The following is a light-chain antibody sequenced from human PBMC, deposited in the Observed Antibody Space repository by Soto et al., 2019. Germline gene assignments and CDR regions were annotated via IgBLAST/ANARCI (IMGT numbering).Light chain of an antibody. Sequence: NFMLTQPHSVSESPWKTVTISCTRSSGSIASNYVQSYQQRPGSAPTTVIYEDYQRPSGVPDRFSGSIDSSSNSASLTISGLKTEDETDYYCQSYDSSNVVFGGGTKLTVL. J-gene: IGLJ2*01. CDR1: SGSIASNY. CDR3: QSYDSSNVV. V-gene: IGLV6-57*04. CDR2: EDY.